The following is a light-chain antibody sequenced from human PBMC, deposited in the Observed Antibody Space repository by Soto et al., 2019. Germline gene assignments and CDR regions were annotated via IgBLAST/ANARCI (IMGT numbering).Light chain of an antibody. CDR3: AAWDDSLSGVV. V-gene: IGLV1-47*01. CDR1: SSNIGSNY. CDR2: RNN. Sequence: QSVLTQPPSASGTPGQRVTISCSGSSSNIGSNYVYWYHQLPGTAPKLLIYRNNQRPSGVPDRFSGSKSGTSGSLAISGLRSEDEADYYCAAWDDSLSGVVFGGGTKPTVL. J-gene: IGLJ2*01.